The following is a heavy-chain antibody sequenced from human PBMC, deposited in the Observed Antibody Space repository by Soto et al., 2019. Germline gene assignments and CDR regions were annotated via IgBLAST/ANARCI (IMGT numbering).Heavy chain of an antibody. J-gene: IGHJ4*02. CDR1: GFTFSSYA. CDR2: ISGSGGST. D-gene: IGHD3-22*01. CDR3: ATEHYYDSSGYYYEVDY. Sequence: PGGSLRLSCAASGFTFSSYAMSWVRQAPGKGLEWVSAISGSGGSTYYADSVKGRFTISRDNSKNTLYLQMNSLRAEVTAVYYCATEHYYDSSGYYYEVDYWGQGTLVTVSS. V-gene: IGHV3-23*01.